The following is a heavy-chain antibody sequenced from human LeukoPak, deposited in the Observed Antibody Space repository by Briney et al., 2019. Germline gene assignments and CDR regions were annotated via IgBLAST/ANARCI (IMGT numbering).Heavy chain of an antibody. CDR3: ARYSGSYEVNYYYYYGMDV. D-gene: IGHD1-26*01. J-gene: IGHJ6*02. CDR2: IKQDGSEK. Sequence: PGGSLRLSCAASGFTFSSYWMSWVRQAPGKGLEWVANIKQDGSEKYYVDSVKGRFTISRDNAKNSLYLQMNSLRAEDTAVYYCARYSGSYEVNYYYYYGMDVWGQGTTATVSS. V-gene: IGHV3-7*03. CDR1: GFTFSSYW.